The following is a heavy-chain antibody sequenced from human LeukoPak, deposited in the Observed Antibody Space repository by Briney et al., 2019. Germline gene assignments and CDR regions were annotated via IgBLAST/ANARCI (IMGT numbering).Heavy chain of an antibody. CDR2: IKSKTDGGTT. CDR3: TTAGWELYYFDY. Sequence: PGGSLRLSCAASRFTFSNAWMSWVRQAPGKGLEWVGRIKSKTDGGTTDYAAPVKGRFTISRDDSKNTLYLQMNSLKTEDTAVYYCTTAGWELYYFDYWGQGTLVTVSS. CDR1: RFTFSNAW. D-gene: IGHD1-26*01. J-gene: IGHJ4*02. V-gene: IGHV3-15*01.